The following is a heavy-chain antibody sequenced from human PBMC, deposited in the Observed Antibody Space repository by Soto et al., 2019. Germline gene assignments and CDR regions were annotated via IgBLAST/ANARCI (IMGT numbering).Heavy chain of an antibody. Sequence: EVQLVESGGGLVKPGGSLRLSCAASGFTFSTHSLNWFRQAPGKGPEWVSSINDKSNYIFYADSVKGRFTISRDNATNTLYMKMNTLGDDDNAVYYCETFPNSYGGWGQGTLVTVSA. CDR3: ETFPNSYGG. CDR1: GFTFSTHS. D-gene: IGHD5-18*01. J-gene: IGHJ4*02. CDR2: INDKSNYI. V-gene: IGHV3-21*06.